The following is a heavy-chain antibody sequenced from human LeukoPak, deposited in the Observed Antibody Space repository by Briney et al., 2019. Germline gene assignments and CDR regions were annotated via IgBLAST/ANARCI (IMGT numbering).Heavy chain of an antibody. CDR1: GFTINTYD. Sequence: GGSLRLSCVASGFTINTYDINWVRQAPGRGLEWVSHISSSGSTTYCADSVKGRFTVSRDNAKSSLYLQMNSLRAEDTAVYYCARSATGRGMDVWGKGTTVTVSS. CDR2: ISSSGSTT. CDR3: ARSATGRGMDV. J-gene: IGHJ6*04. D-gene: IGHD7-27*01. V-gene: IGHV3-48*03.